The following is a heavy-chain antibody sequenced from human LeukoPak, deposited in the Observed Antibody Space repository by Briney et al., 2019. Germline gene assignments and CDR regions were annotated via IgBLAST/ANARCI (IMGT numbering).Heavy chain of an antibody. CDR1: GGSISSYY. CDR3: ARDRRDPLLWFGEFFY. V-gene: IGHV4-59*01. Sequence: SETLSLTRTVSGGSISSYYWSWIRQPPGQGLEWIGYIYYSGSTNYNPSLKSRVTISVDTSKNQFSLKLSSVTAADTAVYYCARDRRDPLLWFGEFFYWGQGTLVTVSS. J-gene: IGHJ4*02. CDR2: IYYSGST. D-gene: IGHD3-10*01.